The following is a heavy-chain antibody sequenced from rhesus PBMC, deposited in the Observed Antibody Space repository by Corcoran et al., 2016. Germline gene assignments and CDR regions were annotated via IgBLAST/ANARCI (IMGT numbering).Heavy chain of an antibody. CDR3: ARVRGGSSSYFP. Sequence: QVTLKESGPALVKPTQTLTLTCTFSGFSISPTGTGVGWIRQPPGKALEWLASIYWNDSKYYSTSLKSRLTISKDTSKNQVVLTMTNMDPVDTATYYCARVRGGSSSYFPWGQGVLVTVSS. J-gene: IGHJ4*01. CDR1: GFSISPTGTG. CDR2: IYWNDSK. V-gene: IGHV2-95*01. D-gene: IGHD6-43*01.